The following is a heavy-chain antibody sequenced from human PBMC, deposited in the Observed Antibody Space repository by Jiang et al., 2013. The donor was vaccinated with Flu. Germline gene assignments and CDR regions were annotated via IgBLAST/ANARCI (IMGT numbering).Heavy chain of an antibody. J-gene: IGHJ5*02. CDR3: ARGRGRVVFDP. D-gene: IGHD2-15*01. CDR2: IYYSGST. CDR1: GGSISSGGYY. V-gene: IGHV4-31*01. Sequence: GPGLVKPSQTLSLTCTVSGGSISSGGYYWSWIRQYPGKGLEWIGYIYYSGSTYYNPSLKSLVTISVDTSKNQFSLKLSSVTAADTAVYYCARGRGRVVFDPWGQGTPGHRLL.